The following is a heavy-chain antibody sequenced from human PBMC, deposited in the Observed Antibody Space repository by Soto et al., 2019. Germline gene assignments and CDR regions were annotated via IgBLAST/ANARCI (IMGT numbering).Heavy chain of an antibody. CDR1: GCTVSSNY. CDR3: AKDLSNWNYPSAFDI. D-gene: IGHD1-7*01. CDR2: IYSGGST. V-gene: IGHV3-53*01. Sequence: GGSLRLSWAASGCTVSSNYMSWVRQAPGKGLEWVSVIYSGGSTYYADSVKGRFTISRDNSKNTLYLQMNSLRAEDTAVYYCAKDLSNWNYPSAFDIWGQGTMVTVSS. J-gene: IGHJ3*02.